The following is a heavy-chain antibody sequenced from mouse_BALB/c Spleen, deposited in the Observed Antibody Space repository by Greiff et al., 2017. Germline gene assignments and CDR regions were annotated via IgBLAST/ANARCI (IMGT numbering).Heavy chain of an antibody. Sequence: EVQRVESGPGLVKPSQSLSLTCSVTGYSITSGYYWNWIRQFPGNKLEWMGYISYDGSNNYNPSLKNRISITRDTSKNQFFLKLNSVTTEDTATYYCARESGSVDYWGQGTTLTVSS. J-gene: IGHJ2*01. V-gene: IGHV3-6*02. CDR1: GYSITSGYY. CDR2: ISYDGSN. D-gene: IGHD4-1*01. CDR3: ARESGSVDY.